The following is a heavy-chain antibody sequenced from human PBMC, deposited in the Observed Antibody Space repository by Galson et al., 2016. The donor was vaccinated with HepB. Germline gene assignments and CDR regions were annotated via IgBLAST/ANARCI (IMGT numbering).Heavy chain of an antibody. D-gene: IGHD5-24*01. Sequence: TLSLTCTVSGVSISSVNYYWSWIRQHPGKGLEWIGFISYSGSTYYNPSLTSRVTISVDTSKNQFSLKVSSVTAADTAVYYCARGETATSGDYFDYWGQGALVTVSS. CDR2: ISYSGST. CDR1: GVSISSVNYY. V-gene: IGHV4-31*03. J-gene: IGHJ4*02. CDR3: ARGETATSGDYFDY.